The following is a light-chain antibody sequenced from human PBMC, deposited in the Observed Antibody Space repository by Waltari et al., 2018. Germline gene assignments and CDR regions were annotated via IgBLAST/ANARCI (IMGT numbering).Light chain of an antibody. Sequence: SEALTQPPAVSVSPGETAKISCGGLNIGGGRVNWYQQKPGQAPVLVMQYDDDRRSGIPERFSGSNSGNTATLTINNVAAGDEADYYCQMWDTRRDIGIFGGGTKLTVL. CDR3: QMWDTRRDIGI. CDR2: YDD. V-gene: IGLV3-21*04. J-gene: IGLJ2*01. CDR1: NIGGGR.